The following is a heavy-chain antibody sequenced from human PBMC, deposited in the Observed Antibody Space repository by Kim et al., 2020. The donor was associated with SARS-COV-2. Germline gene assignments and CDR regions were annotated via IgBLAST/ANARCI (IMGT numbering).Heavy chain of an antibody. J-gene: IGHJ6*02. Sequence: SETLSLTCAVYGGSFSGYYWSWIRQPPGKGLEWIGEINHSGSTNYNPSLKSRVTISVDTSKNQFSLKLSSVTAADTAVYYCARVLRSSWRHLYYYYYGMDVWGQGPTVTVPS. CDR1: GGSFSGYY. D-gene: IGHD6-13*01. CDR3: ARVLRSSWRHLYYYYYGMDV. CDR2: INHSGST. V-gene: IGHV4-34*01.